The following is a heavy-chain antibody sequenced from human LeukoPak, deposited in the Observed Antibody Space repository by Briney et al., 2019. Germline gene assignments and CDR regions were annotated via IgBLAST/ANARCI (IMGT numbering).Heavy chain of an antibody. CDR3: ARETDILTGYNDY. J-gene: IGHJ4*02. Sequence: GGSLRLSCAASGFTFSDYYISWIRQAPGKGLEWVSYISSSSSSYTNYADSVKGRFTISRDNAKNSLYLQMNSLRAEDTAVYYCARETDILTGYNDYWGQGTLVTVSS. CDR1: GFTFSDYY. V-gene: IGHV3-11*06. D-gene: IGHD3-9*01. CDR2: ISSSSSSYT.